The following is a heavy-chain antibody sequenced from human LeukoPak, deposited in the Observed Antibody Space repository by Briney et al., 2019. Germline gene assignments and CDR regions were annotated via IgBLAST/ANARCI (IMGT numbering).Heavy chain of an antibody. J-gene: IGHJ4*02. Sequence: ASVKVSCKASGYTFTGYYMHWLRQAPGQGLEWMGWINPNSGGTNYAQKFQGRVTMTRDTSISTAYMELSRLRSDDTAVYYCASYYYGSGSYYPFDYWGQGTLVTVSS. CDR3: ASYYYGSGSYYPFDY. V-gene: IGHV1-2*02. CDR2: INPNSGGT. CDR1: GYTFTGYY. D-gene: IGHD3-10*01.